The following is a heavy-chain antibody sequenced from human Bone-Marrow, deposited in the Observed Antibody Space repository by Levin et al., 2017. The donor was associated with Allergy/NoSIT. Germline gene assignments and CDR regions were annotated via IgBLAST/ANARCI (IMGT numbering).Heavy chain of an antibody. D-gene: IGHD5-12*01. J-gene: IGHJ4*01. CDR2: ISYSGST. CDR3: ARGVATIEFDY. Sequence: SETLSLTCSVSGDSISRYYWSWIRQPPGKRLEWIGYISYSGSTDYNPTLKSRVTISIDTPMKQFSLKVTSMTAADTAVYFCARGVATIEFDYWGPGIQVTVSS. CDR1: GDSISRYY. V-gene: IGHV4-59*03.